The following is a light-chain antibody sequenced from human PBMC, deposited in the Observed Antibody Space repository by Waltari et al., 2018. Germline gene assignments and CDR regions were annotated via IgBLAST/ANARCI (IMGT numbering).Light chain of an antibody. CDR1: SSDIGTYNL. Sequence: QSALTQPASVSGSPGQSITITCTGTSSDIGTYNLVSWYQQYPGNSPKLIIYEVDRRPPGVSSRFSGSKSGRTASLTISGLQAGDEADYFCCAYATMFTYVFGSGTKVTVL. CDR2: EVD. J-gene: IGLJ1*01. CDR3: CAYATMFTYV. V-gene: IGLV2-23*02.